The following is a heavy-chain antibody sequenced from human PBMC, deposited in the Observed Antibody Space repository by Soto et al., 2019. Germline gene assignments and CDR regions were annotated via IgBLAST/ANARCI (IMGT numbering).Heavy chain of an antibody. J-gene: IGHJ6*02. V-gene: IGHV4-34*09. Sequence: TLSHTCAVYDGSCRDYYWSWIRQPPGKGLEWIGEINHSGSTNYNPSLKSRVTISVDTSKNQFSLKLSSVTAADTAVYYCARDRYYDFWGGYYTGHYGMDVWGQGTTVSVSS. CDR2: INHSGST. CDR3: ARDRYYDFWGGYYTGHYGMDV. D-gene: IGHD3-3*01. CDR1: DGSCRDYY.